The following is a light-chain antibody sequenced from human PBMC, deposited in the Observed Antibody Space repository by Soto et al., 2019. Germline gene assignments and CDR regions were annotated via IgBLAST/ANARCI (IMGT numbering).Light chain of an antibody. CDR3: QQSYSTPIT. CDR2: AAS. J-gene: IGKJ5*01. Sequence: DIQMTQSPSSLSASVGDSVTITCRASQSISNFLNWYQQKPGKATKLLIYAASSLQSGVPSGFSGSGSGTDFTLTISSLQPEDFATYYCQQSYSTPITFGQGTRLEIK. CDR1: QSISNF. V-gene: IGKV1-39*01.